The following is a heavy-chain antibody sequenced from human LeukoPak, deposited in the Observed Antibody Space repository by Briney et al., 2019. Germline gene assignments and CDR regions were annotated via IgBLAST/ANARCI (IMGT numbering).Heavy chain of an antibody. D-gene: IGHD3-3*01. Sequence: PGGSLRLSCAASGFSFSDSAVCWVRHSPGEGLKWVSSISDTGGRTYYADFVKGRFTITRDNSRNTVNLQMNSLRAGDTARYYCAKGGQDFDFWRFDLWGQGILVIVSS. V-gene: IGHV3-23*01. CDR2: ISDTGGRT. CDR3: AKGGQDFDFWRFDL. CDR1: GFSFSDSA. J-gene: IGHJ5*02.